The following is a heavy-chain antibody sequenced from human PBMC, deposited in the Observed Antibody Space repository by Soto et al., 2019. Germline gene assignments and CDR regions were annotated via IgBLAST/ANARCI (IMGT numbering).Heavy chain of an antibody. V-gene: IGHV1-69*01. CDR1: GGHFDRFA. CDR2: IIPFLSAT. D-gene: IGHD4-17*01. Sequence: QVQLVQSGAEVKKPGSSVKVSCRASGGHFDRFALSWLRQAHGQGLEWMGGIIPFLSATTYAQKFQGRVTITADESASTLYLELRSLTSDGTAVYYCARGEDDYGDFGSMDVWGQGTSVTVSS. J-gene: IGHJ6*02. CDR3: ARGEDDYGDFGSMDV.